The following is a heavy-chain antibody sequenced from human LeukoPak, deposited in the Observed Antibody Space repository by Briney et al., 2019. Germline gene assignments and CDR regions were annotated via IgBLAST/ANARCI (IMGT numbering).Heavy chain of an antibody. CDR1: GFTFSTYW. CDR3: ARGALSAFDI. D-gene: IGHD1-26*01. CDR2: IKQDGSEK. Sequence: GGSLRLSCVTSGFTFSTYWMNWVRQAPGKGLEWVANIKQDGSEKYYVDSVKGRFTISRDNAKNSLSLQMNSLRAEDTAVYYCARGALSAFDIWGQGTMVTVSS. V-gene: IGHV3-7*01. J-gene: IGHJ3*02.